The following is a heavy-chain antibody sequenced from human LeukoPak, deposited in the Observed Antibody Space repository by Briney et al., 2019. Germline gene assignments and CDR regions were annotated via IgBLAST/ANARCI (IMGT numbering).Heavy chain of an antibody. Sequence: GGSLRLSCAASGFSVSSNYMNWVRQAPGMGLEWVSVIYSGGNTYYADSVKGRFTISRDSSKSMLYLEMNSLRDEDTAIYYCAKELGHALPFDYWGQGTLVTVSS. CDR1: GFSVSSNY. J-gene: IGHJ4*02. D-gene: IGHD2-2*01. CDR2: IYSGGNT. CDR3: AKELGHALPFDY. V-gene: IGHV3-53*01.